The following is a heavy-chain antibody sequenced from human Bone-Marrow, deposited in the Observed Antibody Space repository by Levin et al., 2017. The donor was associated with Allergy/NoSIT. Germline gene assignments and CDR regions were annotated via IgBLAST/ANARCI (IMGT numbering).Heavy chain of an antibody. CDR2: IIPLLGMP. D-gene: IGHD3-16*02. CDR1: GGTLSEFA. V-gene: IGHV1-69*04. Sequence: GGSLRLSCKASGGTLSEFALNWVRQAPGQRPEWVGRIIPLLGMPNSAEKFAHRVTITADKSTRTAYLELRGLTSEDTAVYFCARDLGGPYRAALWYFDLWGRGTPVTVSS. J-gene: IGHJ2*01. CDR3: ARDLGGPYRAALWYFDL.